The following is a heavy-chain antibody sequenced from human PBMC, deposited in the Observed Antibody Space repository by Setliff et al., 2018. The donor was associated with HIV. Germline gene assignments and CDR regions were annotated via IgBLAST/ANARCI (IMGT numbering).Heavy chain of an antibody. V-gene: IGHV3-74*01. Sequence: GGSLRLSCAASGFTVSGNYMSWVRQAPGKGLEWVSRINSDGSSARYGDSVEGRFTISRDNAKNTLYEQMNSLSAEDTAIYYCARDRLISASYWTSDYWGQGTLVTVSS. D-gene: IGHD1-1*01. J-gene: IGHJ4*02. CDR2: INSDGSSA. CDR1: GFTVSGNY. CDR3: ARDRLISASYWTSDY.